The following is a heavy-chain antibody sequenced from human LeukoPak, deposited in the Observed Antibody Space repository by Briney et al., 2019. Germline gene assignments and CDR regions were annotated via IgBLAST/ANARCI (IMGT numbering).Heavy chain of an antibody. CDR1: GYSFTSYW. Sequence: GESLKISRKGSGYSFTSYWIGWVRQMPGKGLEWMGLIYPGDSDTRYSPSFQGQVTISADKSISTAYLQWSSLKASDTAMYYCARPATAMVPYYFDYWGQGTLLTVSS. D-gene: IGHD5-18*01. CDR3: ARPATAMVPYYFDY. CDR2: IYPGDSDT. V-gene: IGHV5-51*01. J-gene: IGHJ4*02.